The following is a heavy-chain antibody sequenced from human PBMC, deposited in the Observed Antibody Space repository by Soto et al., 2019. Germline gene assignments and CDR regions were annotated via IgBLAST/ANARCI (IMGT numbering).Heavy chain of an antibody. V-gene: IGHV3-23*01. CDR2: ISGSGGST. D-gene: IGHD4-17*01. J-gene: IGHJ4*02. Sequence: GGSLRLSCAASGFTFSSYAMSGVRQAPGKGLEWVSAISGSGGSTYYADSVKGRFTISRDNSKNTLYLQMNSLRAEDTAVYYCAKEVPTTVTTRGYFDYWGQGTLVTVSS. CDR1: GFTFSSYA. CDR3: AKEVPTTVTTRGYFDY.